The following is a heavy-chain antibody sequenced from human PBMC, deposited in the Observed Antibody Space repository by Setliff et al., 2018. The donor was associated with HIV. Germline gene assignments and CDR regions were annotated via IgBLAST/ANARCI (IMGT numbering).Heavy chain of an antibody. CDR1: GYKFTGYY. CDR3: GTYPPNWNYGAAAFDI. CDR2: INPNSADT. J-gene: IGHJ3*02. Sequence: RASVKVSCKASGYKFTGYYLQWVRQAPGQGLEWMAWINPNSADTRIAQKFEGRVTMTWDTPLTTAYMELSSLRSDDTALYYCGTYPPNWNYGAAAFDIWGQGTLVTVSS. D-gene: IGHD1-7*01. V-gene: IGHV1-2*02.